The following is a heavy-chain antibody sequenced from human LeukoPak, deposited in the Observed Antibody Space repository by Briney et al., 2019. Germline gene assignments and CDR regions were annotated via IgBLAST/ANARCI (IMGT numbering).Heavy chain of an antibody. CDR3: AREGEGNGAFDI. J-gene: IGHJ3*02. V-gene: IGHV3-7*01. Sequence: PGGSLRLSCAASGFTLSSYWMSWVRQAPGKGLEWVANIKQDGSEKYYVDSVKGRFTISRDNAKNSLYLQMNSLRAEDTAVYYCAREGEGNGAFDIWGQGTMVTVSS. CDR2: IKQDGSEK. CDR1: GFTLSSYW. D-gene: IGHD1-26*01.